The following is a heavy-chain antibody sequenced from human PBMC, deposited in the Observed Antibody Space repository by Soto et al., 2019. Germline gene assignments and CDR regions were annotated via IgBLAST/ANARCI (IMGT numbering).Heavy chain of an antibody. CDR3: ARGHEFGGNSDAYDI. CDR2: IIPFFGTS. Sequence: QVHLVQSGAEVKKPGSSVKVSCKASGGNFRSESINWVRQAPGQGPEWMGGIIPFFGTSDYAQKFQGRLRITADESTTTDYMELSSLKSDDTAVYYCARGHEFGGNSDAYDIWGQGTMVIVSS. J-gene: IGHJ3*02. CDR1: GGNFRSES. D-gene: IGHD3-10*01. V-gene: IGHV1-69*12.